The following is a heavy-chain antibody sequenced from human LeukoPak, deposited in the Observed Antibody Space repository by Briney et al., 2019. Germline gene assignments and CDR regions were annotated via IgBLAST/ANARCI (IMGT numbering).Heavy chain of an antibody. D-gene: IGHD6-13*01. CDR1: GYTFTGYY. CDR2: INPNSGGT. CDR3: AREIDARAASFDY. V-gene: IGHV1-2*02. J-gene: IGHJ4*02. Sequence: GASVKVSCKASGYTFTGYYMHWVRQAPGQGLEWMGWINPNSGGTNYAQKFQGRVTMTRDTSISTAYMELSRLRSDDTAVYYCAREIDARAASFDYWGQGILVTVSS.